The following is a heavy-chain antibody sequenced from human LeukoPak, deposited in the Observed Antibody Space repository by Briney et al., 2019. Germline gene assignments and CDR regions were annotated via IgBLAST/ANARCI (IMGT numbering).Heavy chain of an antibody. Sequence: SVKVSCKASGGTFSSYAISWVRQAPGQGLEWMGGIIPIFGTANYAQKFQGRVTITTDESTSTAYMELSSLRSEDTAVYYCAGNSPDRHHYYYYYMDVWGKGTTVTVSS. CDR3: AGNSPDRHHYYYYYMDV. J-gene: IGHJ6*03. CDR2: IIPIFGTA. D-gene: IGHD3-22*01. CDR1: GGTFSSYA. V-gene: IGHV1-69*05.